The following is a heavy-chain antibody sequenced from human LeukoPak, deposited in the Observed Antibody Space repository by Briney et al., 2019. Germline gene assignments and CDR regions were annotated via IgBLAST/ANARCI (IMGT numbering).Heavy chain of an antibody. Sequence: ASVEVSCKASGYTFTGYYMHWVRQAPGQGLEWMGRINPNSGGTNYAQKFQGRVTMTRDTSISTAYMELSRLRSDDTAVYYCARGERGVIVYDGDYWGQGTLVTVSS. CDR2: INPNSGGT. CDR3: ARGERGVIVYDGDY. D-gene: IGHD3-10*01. J-gene: IGHJ4*02. CDR1: GYTFTGYY. V-gene: IGHV1-2*06.